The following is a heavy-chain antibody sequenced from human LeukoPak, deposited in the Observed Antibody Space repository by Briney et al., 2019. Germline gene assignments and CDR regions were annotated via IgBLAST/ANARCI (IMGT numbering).Heavy chain of an antibody. Sequence: XLRLSCAXXXXXXXXXDMRXXRQAPXXXLXXXXXXSYDGSNKYYADSVKGPFTFSTDNSKNTLYLQMNSLRAEDTAVYYCARHTDYDILTGYYFDYWGQGTLVTVSS. CDR2: XSYDGSNK. J-gene: IGHJ4*02. CDR3: ARHTDYDILTGYYFDY. CDR1: XXXXXXXD. V-gene: IGHV3-30-3*01. D-gene: IGHD3-9*01.